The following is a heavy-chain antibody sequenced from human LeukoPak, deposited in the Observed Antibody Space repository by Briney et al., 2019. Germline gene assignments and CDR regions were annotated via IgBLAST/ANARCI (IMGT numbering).Heavy chain of an antibody. D-gene: IGHD5-12*01. CDR1: GDIFSTNSAA. Sequence: SQTLSLTCAIAGDIFSTNSAAWNWIRQSPSRGLEWLGTTYYRSKWYYDYAPSVKSRMPIAPDTSKNQFSLRLNSMTPADTAVYYCARGAVRGYATDYYYALDVWGQGTTVTVS. J-gene: IGHJ6*02. V-gene: IGHV6-1*01. CDR3: ARGAVRGYATDYYYALDV. CDR2: TYYRSKWYY.